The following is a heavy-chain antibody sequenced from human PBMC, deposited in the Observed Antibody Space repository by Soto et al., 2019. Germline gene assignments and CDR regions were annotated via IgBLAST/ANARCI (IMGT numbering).Heavy chain of an antibody. D-gene: IGHD6-13*01. CDR2: TYYRSKWYN. CDR3: AREGGSSSPWDNWFDP. CDR1: GDSVSSNSSA. J-gene: IGHJ5*02. Sequence: PSQTLSLTFAISGDSVSSNSSAWNWIRQSPSRVLEWLGRTYYRSKWYNDYAVSVKSRITINPDTSKNQFSLQLNSVTPEDTAVYYCAREGGSSSPWDNWFDPWGQGTLVTF. V-gene: IGHV6-1*01.